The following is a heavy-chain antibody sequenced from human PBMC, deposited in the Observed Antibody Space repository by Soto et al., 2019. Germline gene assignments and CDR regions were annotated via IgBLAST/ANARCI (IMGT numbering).Heavy chain of an antibody. CDR3: AKDGNEWELPYYFEY. Sequence: GGSLRLSCAASGFTFSSYGMHWVRQAPGKGLEWVAVISYDGSNKYYADSVKGRFTISRDNSKNTLYLQMNSLRAEDTAVYYCAKDGNEWELPYYFEYWGQGTLVTVSS. J-gene: IGHJ4*02. CDR1: GFTFSSYG. D-gene: IGHD1-26*01. CDR2: ISYDGSNK. V-gene: IGHV3-30*18.